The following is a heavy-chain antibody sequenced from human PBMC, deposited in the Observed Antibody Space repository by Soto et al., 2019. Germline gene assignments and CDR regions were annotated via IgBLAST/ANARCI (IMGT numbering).Heavy chain of an antibody. CDR1: GFTFSSYW. Sequence: EVQLVESGGGLVQPGGSLRLSCAASGFTFSSYWMNWVRQAPGKGLEWVANIKEDGSEKNYVDSVKGRFIISRDTAKESLFLQMNSLRAEDTAVYYCARGQYGGKGYWGQGTLVTVSS. V-gene: IGHV3-7*03. CDR2: IKEDGSEK. D-gene: IGHD2-15*01. J-gene: IGHJ4*02. CDR3: ARGQYGGKGY.